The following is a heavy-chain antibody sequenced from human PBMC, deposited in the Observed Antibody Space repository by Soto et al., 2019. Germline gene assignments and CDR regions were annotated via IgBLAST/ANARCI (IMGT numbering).Heavy chain of an antibody. CDR1: GGTFSSYT. CDR2: IIPILAIA. CDR3: ARGGYCSGGSCYASDFYYYYYMDV. V-gene: IGHV1-69*02. D-gene: IGHD2-15*01. Sequence: QVQLVQSGAEVKKPGSSVKVSCKASGGTFSSYTISWVRQAPGQGLEWMGRIIPILAIANYAQKFQGRVTITADKSTSTAYMELSSLRSEDTAVYYCARGGYCSGGSCYASDFYYYYYMDVWGKGTTVTVSS. J-gene: IGHJ6*03.